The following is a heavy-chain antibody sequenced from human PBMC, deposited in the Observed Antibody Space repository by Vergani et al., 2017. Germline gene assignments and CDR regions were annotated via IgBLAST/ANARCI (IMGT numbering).Heavy chain of an antibody. D-gene: IGHD6-13*01. CDR2: ISSSGSTI. J-gene: IGHJ3*02. V-gene: IGHV3-48*03. CDR3: AREGAAAGPTGPPDAFDI. Sequence: EVQLVESGGGLVQPGGSLRLSCAASGFTFSSYEMNWVRQAPGKGLEWVSYISSSGSTIYYADSVKGRFTISRDNAKNSLYLQMNSLRAEDTAVYYCAREGAAAGPTGPPDAFDIWGQGTMVTVSS. CDR1: GFTFSSYE.